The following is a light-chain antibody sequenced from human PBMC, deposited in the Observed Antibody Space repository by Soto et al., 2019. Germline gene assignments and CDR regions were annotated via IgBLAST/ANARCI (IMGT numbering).Light chain of an antibody. CDR1: QSISSW. CDR3: QQYNSYSPWT. CDR2: DAS. J-gene: IGKJ1*01. Sequence: DIQMTQSLPTLSPSLGDKFTIISRASQSISSWLAWYQQKPGKAPKLLIYDASSLESGVPSRFSGSGSGTEFTLTISSLQPDDFATYYCQQYNSYSPWTFGQGTKV. V-gene: IGKV1-5*02.